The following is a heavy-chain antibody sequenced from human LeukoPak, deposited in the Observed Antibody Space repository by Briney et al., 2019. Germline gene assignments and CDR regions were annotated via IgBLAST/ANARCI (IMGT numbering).Heavy chain of an antibody. CDR3: ARWPRADY. V-gene: IGHV3-48*02. J-gene: IGHJ4*02. CDR1: GFTFSRYS. CDR2: ITSSSSTI. Sequence: GGSLRLSCAASGFTFSRYSMYWVRQALGKGLEWVSYITSSSSTICYADSVKGRFTISRDNAKNSLYLQMNSLRDEDTAVYYCARWPRADYWGQGTLVTVSS.